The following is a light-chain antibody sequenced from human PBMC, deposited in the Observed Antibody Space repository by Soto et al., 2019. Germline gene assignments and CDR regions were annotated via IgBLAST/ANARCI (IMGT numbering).Light chain of an antibody. CDR2: DVS. J-gene: IGLJ1*01. CDR1: SSDVGGYNY. V-gene: IGLV2-14*01. CDR3: SSYTSGSTYV. Sequence: QSVLTQPASVSGSPGQSITVSCTGASSDVGGYNYVSWYQQHPGKAPRLMIYDVSNRPSGVPNRFSGSKSGNTASLTISGLQAEDEADYYCSSYTSGSTYVFGTGTKVTVL.